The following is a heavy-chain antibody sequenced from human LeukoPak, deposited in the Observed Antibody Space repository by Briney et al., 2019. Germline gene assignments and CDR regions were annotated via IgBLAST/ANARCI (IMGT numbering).Heavy chain of an antibody. CDR1: GYSISSGYF. J-gene: IGHJ4*02. V-gene: IGHV4-38-2*01. CDR2: IYHSGTT. CDR3: ARLNYYGSGQIDY. D-gene: IGHD3-10*01. Sequence: SETLSLTCAVSGYSISSGYFWGWIRQPPGKGLEWIGSIYHSGTTYYNPSLKSRITISVDTSKNQFSLKLSSVTAADTAVYYCARLNYYGSGQIDYWGQGTLVTVSS.